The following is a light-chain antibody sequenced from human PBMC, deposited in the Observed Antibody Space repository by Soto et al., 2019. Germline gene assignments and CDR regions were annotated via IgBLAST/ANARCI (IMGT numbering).Light chain of an antibody. CDR1: QRIDTS. Sequence: EIVMTQSPATLSVSPGERATLSCRASQRIDTSLAWYQQRPGQAPRLLLYNAATRATGIPARFSGRGFGTEFTLTISSLQSEDFALYYCHQYYKWPPFTFGHGTKADIK. V-gene: IGKV3-15*01. CDR2: NAA. J-gene: IGKJ3*01. CDR3: HQYYKWPPFT.